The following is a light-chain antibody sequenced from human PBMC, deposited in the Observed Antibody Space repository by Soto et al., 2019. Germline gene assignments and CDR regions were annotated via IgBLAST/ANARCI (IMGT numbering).Light chain of an antibody. V-gene: IGKV3-20*01. Sequence: DILLTQSPSTLSVSVGEGVTLLCRASKRLGGGQVTWNQQKPGQAPGVLIYASSTRTPGTPERFSGRGSGTEYTLTISRVEPEDFAVYHCQQYADSVSFGGGTKV. CDR1: KRLGGGQ. J-gene: IGKJ4*01. CDR3: QQYADSVS. CDR2: ASS.